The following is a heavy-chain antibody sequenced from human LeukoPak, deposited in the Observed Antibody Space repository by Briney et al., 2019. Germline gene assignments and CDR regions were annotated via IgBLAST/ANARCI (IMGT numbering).Heavy chain of an antibody. CDR2: IYYSGST. CDR3: ARVASRIAAAGTIDY. J-gene: IGHJ4*02. CDR1: GGSISSGGYY. Sequence: PSETLSLTCTVSGGSISSGGYYWSWIPQHPGKGLEWIGYIYYSGSTYYNPSLKSRVTISVDTSKNQFSLKLGSVTAADTAVYYCARVASRIAAAGTIDYWGQGTLVTVSS. D-gene: IGHD6-13*01. V-gene: IGHV4-31*03.